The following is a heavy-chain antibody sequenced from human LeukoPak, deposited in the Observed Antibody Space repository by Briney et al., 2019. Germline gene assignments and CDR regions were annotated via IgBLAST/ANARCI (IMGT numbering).Heavy chain of an antibody. CDR1: GFTFSSYA. CDR3: ARDREEDYYMDV. CDR2: ISGSSRYI. Sequence: GGSLRLSCAASGFTFSSYAMSWVRQAPGKGLEWVSAISGSSRYIYYADSVKGRFTISRDNAKNSLYLQMNSLRAEDTAVYYCARDREEDYYMDVWGKGTTVTVSS. V-gene: IGHV3-21*01. J-gene: IGHJ6*03.